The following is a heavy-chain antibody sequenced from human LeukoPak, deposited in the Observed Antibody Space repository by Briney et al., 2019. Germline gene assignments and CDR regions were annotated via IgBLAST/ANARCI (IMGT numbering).Heavy chain of an antibody. V-gene: IGHV1-2*02. Sequence: GASVKVSCKASGYPFPANYMHWVRQAPGQGLEWMGWINPNSGGSNCAQKFQGRVTMTRETSISTAYMELSRLSSDDTAVYYCARVQVSDDNWGFFDYWGQGTLVTVSS. CDR3: ARVQVSDDNWGFFDY. J-gene: IGHJ4*02. D-gene: IGHD1-1*01. CDR1: GYPFPANY. CDR2: INPNSGGS.